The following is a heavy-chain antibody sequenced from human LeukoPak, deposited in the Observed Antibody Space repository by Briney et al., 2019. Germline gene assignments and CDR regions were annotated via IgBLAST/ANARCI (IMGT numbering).Heavy chain of an antibody. CDR2: VYYRGGP. CDR1: GASISSYY. D-gene: IGHD6-19*01. J-gene: IGHJ2*01. V-gene: IGHV4-59*08. CDR3: ARQQQWLQNWYFDL. Sequence: SETLSLTCSVSGASISSYYWSWIRQSPGKELEWIGSVYYRGGPNYSPSLKSRVTISQDMSKKQISLKLSSVTAADTAVYYCARQQQWLQNWYFDLWGRGTLVTVSS.